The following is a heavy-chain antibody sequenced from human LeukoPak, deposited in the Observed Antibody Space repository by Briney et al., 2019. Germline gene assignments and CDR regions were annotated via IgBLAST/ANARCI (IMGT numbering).Heavy chain of an antibody. CDR2: ISSSSAYI. V-gene: IGHV3-21*01. D-gene: IGHD3-22*01. CDR3: ARSSGYYFDY. Sequence: GGSLRLSCAASGFTFSSYSMNWVRQAPGKGLDWVSFISSSSAYIYYADSVKGRSTISRDNAKNSLYLQMNGLRAEDTAVYYCARSSGYYFDYWGQGTLVTVSS. CDR1: GFTFSSYS. J-gene: IGHJ4*02.